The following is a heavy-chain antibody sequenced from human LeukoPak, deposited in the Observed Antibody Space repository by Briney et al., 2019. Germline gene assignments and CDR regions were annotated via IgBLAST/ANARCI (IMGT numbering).Heavy chain of an antibody. Sequence: SETLPLTCTASSGSISSSSYYWGWIRQPPGKGLEWIGSIYYSGSTYYNPSLKSRVTISVDTSKNQFSLKLSSVTAADTAVYYCATWGSGYYYGSGREDWGQGTLVTVSS. V-gene: IGHV4-39*01. J-gene: IGHJ4*02. CDR2: IYYSGST. D-gene: IGHD3-10*01. CDR1: SGSISSSSYY. CDR3: ATWGSGYYYGSGRED.